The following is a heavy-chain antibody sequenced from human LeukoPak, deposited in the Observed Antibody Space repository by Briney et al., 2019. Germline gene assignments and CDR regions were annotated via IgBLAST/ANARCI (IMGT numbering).Heavy chain of an antibody. Sequence: GGSLRLSCAASGFSFSSDWMHWVRQTPGEGLVWVSRIKYDGTSTTYADSVKGRFTISRDNAKNTLYLQMNSLRAEDTAVYYCAKADWSGYDYWGQGTLVTVSS. J-gene: IGHJ4*02. V-gene: IGHV3-74*01. CDR1: GFSFSSDW. D-gene: IGHD3-3*01. CDR3: AKADWSGYDY. CDR2: IKYDGTST.